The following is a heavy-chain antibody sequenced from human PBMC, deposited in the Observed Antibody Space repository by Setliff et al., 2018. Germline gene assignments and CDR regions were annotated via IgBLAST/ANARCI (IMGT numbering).Heavy chain of an antibody. CDR2: INHSGNT. CDR3: ARVEESYYDRSGYYASDAFGL. V-gene: IGHV4-4*02. CDR1: GGSISSSDSNTNW. Sequence: TLSLTCAVSGGSISSSDSNTNWWSWVRQPPGKGLEWIGEINHSGNTNYNPSLKSRVTVSVDKPKNQFSLKLSSVTAADTAVYYCARVEESYYDRSGYYASDAFGLWGQGTMVTVSS. D-gene: IGHD3-22*01. J-gene: IGHJ3*01.